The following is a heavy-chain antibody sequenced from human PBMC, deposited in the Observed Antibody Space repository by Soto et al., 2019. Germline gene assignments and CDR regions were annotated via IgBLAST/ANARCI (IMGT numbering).Heavy chain of an antibody. Sequence: EASVKASCNASRGTLCSYAMSWVRQATGQGLEWMGWMNPGSGDTGYAQKFQGRVTMTRDISIATAYMELSSLRSDDTAIYYCARMATFGSLNWFDPWGQGTLVTVSS. CDR3: ARMATFGSLNWFDP. J-gene: IGHJ5*02. D-gene: IGHD3-16*01. V-gene: IGHV1-8*02. CDR2: MNPGSGDT. CDR1: RGTLCSYA.